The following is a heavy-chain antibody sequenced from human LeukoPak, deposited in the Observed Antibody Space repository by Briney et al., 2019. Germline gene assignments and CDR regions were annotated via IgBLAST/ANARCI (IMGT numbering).Heavy chain of an antibody. CDR3: ARVAYCTKGACMNFDL. CDR2: INPNSGGT. Sequence: GASVKVSCKASGYTFTGSCIHWMRQAPGQGLEWMGWINPNSGGTKYAQNFQGRVIVTRDTSTSTAYMELSGLRADDTAVYYCARVAYCTKGACMNFDLWGQGTLVTVSS. D-gene: IGHD2-8*01. CDR1: GYTFTGSC. J-gene: IGHJ4*02. V-gene: IGHV1-2*02.